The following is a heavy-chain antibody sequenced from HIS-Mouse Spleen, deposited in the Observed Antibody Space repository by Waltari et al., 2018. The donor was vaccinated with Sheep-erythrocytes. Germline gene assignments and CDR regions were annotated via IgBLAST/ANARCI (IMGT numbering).Heavy chain of an antibody. V-gene: IGHV4-34*01. CDR2: INHSGST. CDR3: ARGSRWYFDL. Sequence: QVQLQQWGAGLLKPSETLSLTCAVYGGSFSGYYWSWIRQPPGKGLEWIGEINHSGSTNSNPSLKSRVTISVDTSKNQFSLKLSSMTAADTAVYYCARGSRWYFDLWGRGTLVTVSS. CDR1: GGSFSGYY. J-gene: IGHJ2*01.